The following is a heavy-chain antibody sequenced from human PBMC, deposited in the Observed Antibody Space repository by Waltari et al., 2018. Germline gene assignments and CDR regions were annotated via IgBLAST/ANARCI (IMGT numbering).Heavy chain of an antibody. CDR1: GGSLSGSISGSY. J-gene: IGHJ4*02. CDR3: ARGWDNSKTGX. Sequence: QVQLQESGXGXVRPSETLTLPCTVSGGSLSGSISGSYWXWXRQPPGKGLEWIGHFYYXXXTXYNPSLMSRVTITVXTXKNQLSLKLTSVTAADTAVYYCARGWDNSKTGXWGQGTLVTVSS. V-gene: IGHV4-61*08. CDR2: FYYXXXT. D-gene: IGHD4-4*01.